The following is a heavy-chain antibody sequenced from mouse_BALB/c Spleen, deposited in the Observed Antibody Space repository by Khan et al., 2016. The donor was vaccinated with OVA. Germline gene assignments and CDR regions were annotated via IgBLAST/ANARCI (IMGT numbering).Heavy chain of an antibody. J-gene: IGHJ2*01. CDR1: GYTFTSYW. CDR2: TNPTNGRT. V-gene: IGHV1S81*02. CDR3: ARNKKIVANYFDY. Sequence: QVQLQQPGAELVKAGASVKMSCKASGYTFTSYWMHWVKQRLGQGLEWFAETNPTNGRTYYNEKFKSKATLTVDKSSSPAYMLLSGPTFEDSAVDYCARNKKIVANYFDYWGQGTTLTVSS. D-gene: IGHD1-1*01.